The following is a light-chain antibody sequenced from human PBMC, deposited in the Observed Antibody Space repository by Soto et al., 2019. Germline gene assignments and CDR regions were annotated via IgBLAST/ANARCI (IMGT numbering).Light chain of an antibody. CDR2: DAS. V-gene: IGKV1-33*01. CDR1: QDISKY. Sequence: DIQMTQSPSSLSASVGDRVTITCPASQDISKYLNWYQQKPGKAPRLLIYDASNLETGVPSRFSGSGSGTDFTFIINSLQPEDIATYYCQQYDNLPPLTFGGGTKVEIK. CDR3: QQYDNLPPLT. J-gene: IGKJ4*01.